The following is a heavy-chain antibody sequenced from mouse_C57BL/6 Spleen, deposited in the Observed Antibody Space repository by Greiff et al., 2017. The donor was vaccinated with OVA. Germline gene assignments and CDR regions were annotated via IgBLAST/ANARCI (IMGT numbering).Heavy chain of an antibody. D-gene: IGHD3-3*01. V-gene: IGHV1-81*01. CDR1: GYTFTSYG. CDR3: AKGTGDHFDY. J-gene: IGHJ2*02. CDR2: IYPRSGNT. Sequence: QVQLQQSGAELARPGASVKLSCKASGYTFTSYGISWVKQRTGQGLEWIGEIYPRSGNTYYNEKFKGKATLTAAKSSSTAYMELRSLTSEDSAVYFCAKGTGDHFDYWGQGTSLTVSS.